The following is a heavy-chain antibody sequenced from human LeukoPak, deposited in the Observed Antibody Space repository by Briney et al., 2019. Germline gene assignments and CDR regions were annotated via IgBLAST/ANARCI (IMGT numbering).Heavy chain of an antibody. CDR2: IYYSGST. D-gene: IGHD6-19*01. J-gene: IGHJ5*02. CDR3: ARIPSSGWYWFDP. CDR1: GGSISSYY. V-gene: IGHV4-59*01. Sequence: KPSETLSLTCTVSGGSISSYYWSWIRQPPGKGLEWIGYIYYSGSTNYNPSLKSRVTISVDTSENQFSLKLSSVTAADTAVYYCARIPSSGWYWFDPWGQGTLVTVSS.